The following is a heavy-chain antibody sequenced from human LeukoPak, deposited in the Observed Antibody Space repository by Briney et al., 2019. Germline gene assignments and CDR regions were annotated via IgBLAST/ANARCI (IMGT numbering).Heavy chain of an antibody. CDR3: ARHVTTASAARGFDI. D-gene: IGHD1-14*01. CDR1: GYSFTSYW. CDR2: IHPRDSDT. J-gene: IGHJ3*02. Sequence: GESLKISCKGSGYSFTSYWVAWVRQMPGKGLEWMGIIHPRDSDTRYSPSLQGQVTISADKSINTAYLQWSGLKASDTAVYYCARHVTTASAARGFDIWGQGTMVTVSS. V-gene: IGHV5-51*01.